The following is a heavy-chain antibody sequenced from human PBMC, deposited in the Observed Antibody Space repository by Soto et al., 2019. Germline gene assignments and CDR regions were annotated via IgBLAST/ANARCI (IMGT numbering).Heavy chain of an antibody. J-gene: IGHJ6*02. CDR3: AANQWEGPRGSPGMDV. Sequence: GASVKVSCKTSGYTFTRYGISWVRQARGQRLEWIGWIVVGSGNTNYAQKFQERVTITRDMSTSTAYMELSSLRSEDTAVYYCAANQWEGPRGSPGMDVWGQGTTVTVSS. CDR2: IVVGSGNT. CDR1: GYTFTRYG. V-gene: IGHV1-58*02. D-gene: IGHD1-26*01.